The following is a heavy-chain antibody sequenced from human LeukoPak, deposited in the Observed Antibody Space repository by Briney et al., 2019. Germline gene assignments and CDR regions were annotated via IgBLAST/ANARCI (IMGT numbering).Heavy chain of an antibody. D-gene: IGHD4-17*01. CDR1: GFTFSSYW. V-gene: IGHV3-74*01. J-gene: IGHJ4*02. CDR3: ARGGDYPFDY. Sequence: GGSLRLSCAASGFTFSSYWMHWVRQAPGKGLVWVSHIINDGSRTSYADSVKGRFTISRDNAKNTLYLQMNSLRAEDTAVYYCARGGDYPFDYWGQGTLVTVSS. CDR2: IINDGSRT.